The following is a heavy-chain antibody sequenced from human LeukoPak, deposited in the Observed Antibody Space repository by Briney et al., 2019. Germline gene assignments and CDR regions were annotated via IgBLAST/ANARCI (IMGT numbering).Heavy chain of an antibody. CDR2: IYHSGST. Sequence: SETLSLTCTVSGYSISSGYYWGWLRQPPGKGLEWIGSIYHSGSTYYNPSLKSRVTISVDTSKNQFSLKLSSVTAADTAVYYCARAKRAAAGWFDPWGQGTLVTVSS. V-gene: IGHV4-38-2*02. D-gene: IGHD6-13*01. CDR3: ARAKRAAAGWFDP. CDR1: GYSISSGYY. J-gene: IGHJ5*02.